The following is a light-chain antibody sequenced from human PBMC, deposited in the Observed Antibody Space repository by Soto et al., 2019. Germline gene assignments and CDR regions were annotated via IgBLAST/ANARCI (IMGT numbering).Light chain of an antibody. CDR1: QSVRSY. CDR3: QQRSNWRLT. J-gene: IGKJ4*01. CDR2: DAS. Sequence: DIVLTQSPATLSLSPGERATLSCRASQSVRSYLAWYQQKPGQAPRLLIYDASNRATGIPARFSGSGSGTDFTLTISSLEPEDFAVYYCQQRSNWRLTFGGGTKVDIK. V-gene: IGKV3-11*01.